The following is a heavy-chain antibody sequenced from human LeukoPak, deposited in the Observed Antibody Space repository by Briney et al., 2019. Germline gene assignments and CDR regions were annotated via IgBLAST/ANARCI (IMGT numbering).Heavy chain of an antibody. CDR3: ARIPNYYDFWSGYSSYFYYMDV. CDR2: IYYSGST. CDR1: GGSISPYY. J-gene: IGHJ6*03. Sequence: SETLSLTCTVSGGSISPYYWSWIRQPPGRGLELVGYIYYSGSTNYNPSLKSRVTISVDTSKNQFSLKPSSVTAADTAVYYCARIPNYYDFWSGYSSYFYYMDVWGKGTTVTVSS. D-gene: IGHD3-3*01. V-gene: IGHV4-59*08.